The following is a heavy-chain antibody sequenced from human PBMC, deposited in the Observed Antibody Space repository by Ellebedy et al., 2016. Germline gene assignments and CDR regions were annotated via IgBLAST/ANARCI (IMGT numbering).Heavy chain of an antibody. Sequence: GESLKISCVASGLTVSGYWMHWVRQAPGRGLVWVSRINSDGSSTSYADSVKGRFTISRDNSKNTLYLQVNSLRAEDTAVYYCAKDSDCSGGSCYYDAFDIWGQGTMVTVSS. CDR1: GLTVSGYW. J-gene: IGHJ3*02. CDR2: INSDGSST. CDR3: AKDSDCSGGSCYYDAFDI. D-gene: IGHD2-15*01. V-gene: IGHV3-74*01.